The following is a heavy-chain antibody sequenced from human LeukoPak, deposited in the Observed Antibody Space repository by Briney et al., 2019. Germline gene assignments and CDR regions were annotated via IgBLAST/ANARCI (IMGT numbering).Heavy chain of an antibody. D-gene: IGHD6-19*01. CDR3: ARQSIAVAGTGDDYFDY. V-gene: IGHV1-69*04. CDR1: GGTFSSYA. CDR2: IIPILGIA. J-gene: IGHJ4*02. Sequence: SVKVSCKASGGTFSSYAISWVRQAPGQGLEWMGRIIPILGIANYAQKFQGRVTITADKSTSTAYMELSSLRSEDTAVYYCARQSIAVAGTGDDYFDYWGQGNLVTVSS.